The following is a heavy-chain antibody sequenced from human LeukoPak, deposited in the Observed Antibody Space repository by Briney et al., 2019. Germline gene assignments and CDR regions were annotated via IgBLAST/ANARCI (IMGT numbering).Heavy chain of an antibody. V-gene: IGHV3-53*01. CDR2: IYGGGTT. J-gene: IGHJ4*02. CDR3: AKGMGDSVGYFDY. D-gene: IGHD2-21*01. CDR1: GFTVSSNY. Sequence: TGGSLRLSCAASGFTVSSNYMSWVRRAPGKGLEWVSLIYGGGTTYYADSLKGRFTISRDNSKNTLYLQMNSLRAEDTAVYYCAKGMGDSVGYFDYWGQGTLVTVSS.